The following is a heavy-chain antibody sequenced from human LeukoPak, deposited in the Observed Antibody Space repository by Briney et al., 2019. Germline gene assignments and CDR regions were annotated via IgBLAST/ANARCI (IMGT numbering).Heavy chain of an antibody. Sequence: PGGSLRLSCAASGFTFDDYAMHWVRQAPGKGLEWVSGISWNSGSIGYADSVKGRFTISRDNAKNSLYLQMNSLRAEDMALYYCAGGEEKATGVDAFDIWGQGTMFIVSS. CDR3: AGGEEKATGVDAFDI. CDR1: GFTFDDYA. J-gene: IGHJ3*02. V-gene: IGHV3-9*03. D-gene: IGHD5-24*01. CDR2: ISWNSGSI.